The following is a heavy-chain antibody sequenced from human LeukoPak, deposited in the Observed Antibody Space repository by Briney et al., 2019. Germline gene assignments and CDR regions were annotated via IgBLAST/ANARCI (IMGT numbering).Heavy chain of an antibody. J-gene: IGHJ3*02. D-gene: IGHD2-15*01. CDR2: IVVGSGNT. V-gene: IGHV1-58*02. CDR1: GFTFTSSA. Sequence: SVKVSCKASGFTFTSSAMQWVRQVRGQRLEWIGRIVVGSGNTNYAQKFQERVTITRDMSTSTAYMELSSLRSEDTAVYYCAAGYCSGGSCYVAFDIWGQGTMVTVSS. CDR3: AAGYCSGGSCYVAFDI.